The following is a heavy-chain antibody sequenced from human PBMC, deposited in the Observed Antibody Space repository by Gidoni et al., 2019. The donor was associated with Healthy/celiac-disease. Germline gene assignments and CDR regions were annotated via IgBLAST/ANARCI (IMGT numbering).Heavy chain of an antibody. D-gene: IGHD4-17*01. J-gene: IGHJ3*02. CDR1: GYTFTSYG. CDR2: ISAYNGNT. Sequence: QVQLLQSGAEVKKPGASVKVSCKASGYTFTSYGISWVRQAPGQGLEWMGWISAYNGNTNYAQKLQGRVTMTTDTSTSTAYMELRSLRSDDTAVYYCARDQDYGDYADDAFDIWGQGTMVTVSS. V-gene: IGHV1-18*01. CDR3: ARDQDYGDYADDAFDI.